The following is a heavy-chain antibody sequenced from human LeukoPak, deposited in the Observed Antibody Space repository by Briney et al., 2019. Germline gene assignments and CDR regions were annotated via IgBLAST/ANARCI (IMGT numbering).Heavy chain of an antibody. CDR1: GYTLTELS. V-gene: IGHV1-24*01. Sequence: GGSVKVSCKVSGYTLTELSMHWVRQAPGKGLEWMGGFDPEDGETIYAQKFQGRVTMTEDTSTDTAYMELIGLRSEDTAVYYCATAKGGRLLDQIWGQGTMVTVSS. D-gene: IGHD1-1*01. J-gene: IGHJ3*02. CDR3: ATAKGGRLLDQI. CDR2: FDPEDGET.